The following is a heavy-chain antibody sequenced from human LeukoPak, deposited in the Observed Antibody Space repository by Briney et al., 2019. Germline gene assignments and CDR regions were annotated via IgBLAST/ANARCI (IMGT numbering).Heavy chain of an antibody. Sequence: KPGGSLRLSCAASGFTFSSYSMNWVRQAPGKGLEWVSSISSSSSYIYYADSVKGRFTISRDNAKNSLYLQMNSLRAEDTAVYYCARERWDSGSLNDQTNFDYWGQGTLVTVSS. CDR2: ISSSSSYI. CDR3: ARERWDSGSLNDQTNFDY. CDR1: GFTFSSYS. D-gene: IGHD1-26*01. J-gene: IGHJ4*02. V-gene: IGHV3-21*01.